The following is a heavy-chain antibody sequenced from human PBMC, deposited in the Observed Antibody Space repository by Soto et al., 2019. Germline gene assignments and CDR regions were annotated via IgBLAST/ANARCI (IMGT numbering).Heavy chain of an antibody. Sequence: QLQLQESGPGLVKPSETLSLPCSVSGCSISSSSYFWGWIRQPPGKGLEWIANIYYSGSTYYNPSLKSRVTISVDTSKHQFSLKLSSVTAADTAVYYCARRNSGYGYFYYWGQGTLVTVSS. CDR2: IYYSGST. CDR3: ARRNSGYGYFYY. V-gene: IGHV4-39*01. CDR1: GCSISSSSYF. J-gene: IGHJ4*02. D-gene: IGHD3-22*01.